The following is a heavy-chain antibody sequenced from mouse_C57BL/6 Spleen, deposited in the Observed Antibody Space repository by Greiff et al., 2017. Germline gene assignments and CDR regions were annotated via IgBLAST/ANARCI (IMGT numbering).Heavy chain of an antibody. CDR3: AREIYYGNYGYFDY. CDR2: IHPNSGST. D-gene: IGHD2-1*01. CDR1: GYTFTSYW. Sequence: QVQLQQPGAELVKPGASVKLSCKASGYTFTSYWMHWVKQRPGQGLEWIGMIHPNSGSTNYNEKFKSKATLTVDKSSSTAYMQLSSLTSEDSAVXYCAREIYYGNYGYFDYWGKGTTLTVSS. J-gene: IGHJ2*01. V-gene: IGHV1-64*01.